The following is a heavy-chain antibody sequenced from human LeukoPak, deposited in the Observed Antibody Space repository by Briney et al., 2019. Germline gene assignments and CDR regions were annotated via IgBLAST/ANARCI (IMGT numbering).Heavy chain of an antibody. V-gene: IGHV3-66*01. Sequence: PGGSLRLSCAASGFTVSSNYMSWVRQAPGKGLEWVPVIYSGGSTYYADSVNGRFTISRDNSKNTLYLQMNSLRAEDTAVYYCARDQQSGVDTAMATYPYDAFDIWGQGTMVTVSS. J-gene: IGHJ3*02. CDR2: IYSGGST. D-gene: IGHD5-18*01. CDR3: ARDQQSGVDTAMATYPYDAFDI. CDR1: GFTVSSNY.